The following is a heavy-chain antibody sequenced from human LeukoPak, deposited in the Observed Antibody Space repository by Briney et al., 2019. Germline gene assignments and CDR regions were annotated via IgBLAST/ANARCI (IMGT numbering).Heavy chain of an antibody. CDR2: IRSKANSYAP. V-gene: IGHV3-73*01. CDR1: GFTFSGSA. D-gene: IGHD6-13*01. Sequence: AGGSLRLSCAASGFTFSGSAMHWVRQASGKGLEWVGRIRSKANSYAPAYAASVKGRFTISRDDSKNTAYLQMNSLKTEDTAVYYCTSRGTVIAAAGTQTSNYWGQGTLVTVSS. CDR3: TSRGTVIAAAGTQTSNY. J-gene: IGHJ4*02.